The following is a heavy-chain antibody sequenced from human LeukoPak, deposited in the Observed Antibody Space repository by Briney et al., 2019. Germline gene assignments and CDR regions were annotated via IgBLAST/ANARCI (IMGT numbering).Heavy chain of an antibody. Sequence: GGSLRLSCAASGFVFSSYSFNWVRRSRGKGLEGVASVNSFSSYIYYADSVRGRFTIYRDNAKNSVLLPMNRLRAEDMAMYYCVRLRRNSDSSGYFYYYDNWGQGTLVTVS. CDR2: VNSFSSYI. D-gene: IGHD3-22*01. J-gene: IGHJ4*02. CDR3: VRLRRNSDSSGYFYYYDN. CDR1: GFVFSSYS. V-gene: IGHV3-21*01.